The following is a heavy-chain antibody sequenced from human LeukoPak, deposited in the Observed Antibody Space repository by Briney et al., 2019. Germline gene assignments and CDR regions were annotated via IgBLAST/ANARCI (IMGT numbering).Heavy chain of an antibody. J-gene: IGHJ4*02. D-gene: IGHD2-2*01. CDR2: IKQDGSEK. CDR1: GFTLSRYW. CDR3: VRGPMGYCSSSSCHFDY. V-gene: IGHV3-7*01. Sequence: GGSLRLSCAASGFTLSRYWMSWVRQAPGKGLEWVANIKQDGSEKYYVDSVKGRFTISRDNAKDFLYLQMNSLRAEDTAVYYCVRGPMGYCSSSSCHFDYWGQGTLVTVSS.